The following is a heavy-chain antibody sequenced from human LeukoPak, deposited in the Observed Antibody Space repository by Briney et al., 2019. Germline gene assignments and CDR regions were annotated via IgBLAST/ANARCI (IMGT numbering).Heavy chain of an antibody. V-gene: IGHV4-59*01. CDR1: GVSISSYH. D-gene: IGHD5-24*01. CDR3: ARKDGDG. J-gene: IGHJ4*02. CDR2: IYNSGST. Sequence: SETLSLTCTVSGVSISSYHWTWIRQPPGEGLEWIGHIYNSGSTNYNPSLRGRVTISLDTSKNQVSLKLNSVTAADTAMYYCARKDGDGWGQGTLVTVSS.